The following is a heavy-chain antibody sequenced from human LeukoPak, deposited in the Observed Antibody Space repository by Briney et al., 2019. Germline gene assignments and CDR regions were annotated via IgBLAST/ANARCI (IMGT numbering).Heavy chain of an antibody. CDR3: AKRAADIVATIEWYYFDY. V-gene: IGHV3-30*18. CDR1: GFTFSSYG. D-gene: IGHD5-12*01. Sequence: GRSLRLSYAASGFTFSSYGMHWVRQAPGKGLEWVAVISYDGSNKYYADSVKGRFTISRDNSKNTLYLQMNSLRAEDTAAFRCAKRAADIVATIEWYYFDYWGQGTLVTVSS. CDR2: ISYDGSNK. J-gene: IGHJ4*02.